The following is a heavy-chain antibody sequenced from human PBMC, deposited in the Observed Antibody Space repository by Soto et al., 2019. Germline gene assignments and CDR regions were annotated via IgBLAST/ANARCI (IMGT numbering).Heavy chain of an antibody. V-gene: IGHV4-39*01. J-gene: IGHJ5*02. D-gene: IGHD5-12*01. Sequence: SETLSLTCTVSGGSISSSSYYWGWIRQPPGKGLEWIGSIYYSGSTYYNPSLKSRVTISVDTSKNQFSLKLSSVTAADTAVYYCARQGPVDNALERFAPWGQGTLVTVSS. CDR1: GGSISSSSYY. CDR3: ARQGPVDNALERFAP. CDR2: IYYSGST.